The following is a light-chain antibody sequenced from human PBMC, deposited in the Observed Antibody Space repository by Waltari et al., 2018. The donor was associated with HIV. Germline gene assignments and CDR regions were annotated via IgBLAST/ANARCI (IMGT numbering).Light chain of an antibody. V-gene: IGKV1-33*01. CDR1: QDIGNH. J-gene: IGKJ3*01. CDR3: QQFHSLPLT. Sequence: DIHMTQSPSSLSASVGGKVTITCRASQDIGNHLRWYRQRPGRGPELLIYDASTLEAGVPSKFNGRGSGTTFTFVISSLRPEDSATYFCQQFHSLPLTFGPGTTVDIK. CDR2: DAS.